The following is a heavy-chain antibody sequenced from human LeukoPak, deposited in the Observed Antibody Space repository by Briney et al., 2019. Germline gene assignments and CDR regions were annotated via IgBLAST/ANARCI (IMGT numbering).Heavy chain of an antibody. CDR1: GGSTSSDY. CDR2: VYNSGDT. J-gene: IGHJ2*01. Sequence: PSQTLSLTCTVSGGSTSSDYWSWIRQSPGKGLEWVGYVYNSGDTGKNPSLRSRVTILLDTSRNQCSLKLTSVSAADTAVYYCARLKLGAYFDLWGRGTLVTVSS. D-gene: IGHD3-16*01. CDR3: ARLKLGAYFDL. V-gene: IGHV4-59*08.